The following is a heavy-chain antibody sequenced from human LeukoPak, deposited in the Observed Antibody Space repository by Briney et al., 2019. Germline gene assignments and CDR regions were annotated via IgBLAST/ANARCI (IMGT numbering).Heavy chain of an antibody. V-gene: IGHV3-13*01. D-gene: IGHD1-1*01. CDR1: GFTFSSFD. J-gene: IGHJ6*03. CDR3: ARGPPRGKYYYMDV. Sequence: LGGSLTLSCAASGFTFSSFDMHWVRQPTGQGLEWVSTIGTASDTYYPGSVEGRFTLSRDNAKNSLYLQMNSLTAGDTAVYYCARGPPRGKYYYMDVWGKGTTVTVSS. CDR2: IGTASDT.